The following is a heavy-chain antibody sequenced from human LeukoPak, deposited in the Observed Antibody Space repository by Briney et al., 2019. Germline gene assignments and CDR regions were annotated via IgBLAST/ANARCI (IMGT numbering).Heavy chain of an antibody. CDR2: IIPIFGTA. J-gene: IGHJ4*02. V-gene: IGHV1-69*05. D-gene: IGHD6-19*01. Sequence: SVKVSCKASGGTFSSYAISWVRQAPGQGLEWMGRIIPIFGTANYAQKFQGRVTITTDESTSTAYMELSSLRSEDTAVYYCARDRGVSGWRHRGFDCWGQGTLVTVSS. CDR1: GGTFSSYA. CDR3: ARDRGVSGWRHRGFDC.